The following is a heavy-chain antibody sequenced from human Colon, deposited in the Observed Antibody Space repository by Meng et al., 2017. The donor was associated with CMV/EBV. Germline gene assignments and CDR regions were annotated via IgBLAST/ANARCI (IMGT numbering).Heavy chain of an antibody. D-gene: IGHD2-2*02. CDR3: ARDAGYCSSTSCYTGGVYSWFDP. CDR2: INPSGGST. J-gene: IGHJ5*02. V-gene: IGHV1-46*01. Sequence: ASVKVSCKASGYTFTSYYMHWVRQAPGQGLEWMGIINPSGGSTSYAQKFQGRVTMTRDTSTSTVYMELSSLRSEDTAVYYCARDAGYCSSTSCYTGGVYSWFDPWGQGTLVTVSS. CDR1: GYTFTSYY.